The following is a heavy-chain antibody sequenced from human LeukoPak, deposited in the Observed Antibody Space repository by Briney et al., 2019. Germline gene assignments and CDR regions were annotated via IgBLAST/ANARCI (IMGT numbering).Heavy chain of an antibody. CDR1: GVSICRYY. V-gene: IGHV4-59*01. D-gene: IGHD5-12*01. CDR2: IYYSGST. CDR3: ASGGYEEYFQH. J-gene: IGHJ1*01. Sequence: SETLSLTCTVSGVSICRYYWSWIRQPPGKGLEWIGYIYYSGSTNYNPSLKSRVTISLDTSKNQFSLELSSVTVAATAVYYCASGGYEEYFQHWGQGTLVTVSS.